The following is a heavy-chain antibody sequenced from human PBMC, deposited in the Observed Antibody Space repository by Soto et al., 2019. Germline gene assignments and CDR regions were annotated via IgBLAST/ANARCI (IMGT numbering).Heavy chain of an antibody. CDR1: GYTSTSYG. CDR3: ARNVVVPAAITIYYYYYYMDV. J-gene: IGHJ6*03. CDR2: ISAYNGNT. Sequence: ASVKVSCKASGYTSTSYGISWVRQAPGQGLEWMGWISAYNGNTNYAQKPQGRVTMTTDTSTSTAYMELRSLRSDDTAVYYCARNVVVPAAITIYYYYYYMDVWGKGTTVTVSS. D-gene: IGHD2-2*01. V-gene: IGHV1-18*01.